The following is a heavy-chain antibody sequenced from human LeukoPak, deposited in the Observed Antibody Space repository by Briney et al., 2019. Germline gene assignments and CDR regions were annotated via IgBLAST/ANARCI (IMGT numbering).Heavy chain of an antibody. J-gene: IGHJ4*02. V-gene: IGHV4-39*01. D-gene: IGHD6-19*01. CDR1: GGSISSSSYY. CDR3: ARHWSSGPTHFDY. CDR2: MYYSGSS. Sequence: PSETLSLTCTVSGGSISSSSYYWGWIRQPPGKGLEWIGSMYYSGSSDYNPSLKSRVTISVDTSKRHFFLKLSSVTAADTAVYYCARHWSSGPTHFDYWGQGTLVTVSS.